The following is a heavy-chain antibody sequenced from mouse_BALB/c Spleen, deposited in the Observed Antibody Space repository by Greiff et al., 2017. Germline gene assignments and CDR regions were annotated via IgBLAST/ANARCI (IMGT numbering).Heavy chain of an antibody. CDR1: GYTFSSYW. J-gene: IGHJ2*01. D-gene: IGHD1-1*01. Sequence: VQLQQSGAELMKPGASVKISCKATGYTFSSYWIEWVKQRPGHGLEWIGEILPGSGSTNYNEKFKGKATFTADTSSNTAYMQLSSLTSEDSAVYYCAREDYYGSSYYYFDYWGQGTTLTVSS. V-gene: IGHV1-9*01. CDR3: AREDYYGSSYYYFDY. CDR2: ILPGSGST.